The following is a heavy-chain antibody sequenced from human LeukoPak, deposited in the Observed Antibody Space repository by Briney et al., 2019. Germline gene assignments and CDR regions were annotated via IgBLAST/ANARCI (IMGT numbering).Heavy chain of an antibody. J-gene: IGHJ4*02. CDR3: ARDTLGAYDSNGYYHGY. V-gene: IGHV3-53*01. Sequence: PGGSLRLSCAASGFTFSSYEMNWVRQAPGKGLEWVSLIYSADNTHYADSVKGRFSISRDNSKNTLYLQMNSLRAEDTAVYYCARDTLGAYDSNGYYHGYWGQGTLVTVSS. CDR1: GFTFSSYE. D-gene: IGHD3-22*01. CDR2: IYSADNT.